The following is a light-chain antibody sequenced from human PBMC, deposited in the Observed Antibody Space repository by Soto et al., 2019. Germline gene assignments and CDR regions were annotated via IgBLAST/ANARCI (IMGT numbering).Light chain of an antibody. Sequence: DIPMTQSPSSLSASVGARVTLTCRASQVIGNNLGWYQQKPGKAPKRLIYAAYTLEGGVPSRFSGSGSATDFTLTISSLQTEDFATYYCLQHHSYPFTFGQGTKLEI. CDR1: QVIGNN. V-gene: IGKV1-17*01. CDR2: AAY. J-gene: IGKJ2*01. CDR3: LQHHSYPFT.